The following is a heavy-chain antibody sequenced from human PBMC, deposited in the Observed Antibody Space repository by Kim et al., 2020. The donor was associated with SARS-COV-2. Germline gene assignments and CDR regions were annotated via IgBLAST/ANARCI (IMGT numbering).Heavy chain of an antibody. D-gene: IGHD6-13*01. CDR2: IIPIFGKA. CDR3: ARDLGEGRVAAAGLGIYGGAV. CDR1: GGTFSRYS. V-gene: IGHV1-69*13. J-gene: IGHJ6*02. Sequence: SVKVSCKASGGTFSRYSISWVRQAPGQGLEWMGGIIPIFGKANYAQKFQGRVTITEDASTSTAYMELSSLRSEDTAVYYCARDLGEGRVAAAGLGIYGGAVCGEGTTFSASS.